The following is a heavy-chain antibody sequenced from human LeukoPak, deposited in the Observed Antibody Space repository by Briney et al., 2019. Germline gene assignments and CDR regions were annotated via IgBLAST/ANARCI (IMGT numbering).Heavy chain of an antibody. CDR2: IWYDGSNK. Sequence: GGSLRLSCAASGFTFSNYGMHWVRQAPGKGLEWVAVIWYDGSNKYYADSVKGRFTISRDNSKNTLYLQMNSLRAEDTAVYYCARDPRIGYCSGGTCSFLYYWGQGTLVTVSS. J-gene: IGHJ4*02. CDR3: ARDPRIGYCSGGTCSFLYY. V-gene: IGHV3-33*01. D-gene: IGHD2-15*01. CDR1: GFTFSNYG.